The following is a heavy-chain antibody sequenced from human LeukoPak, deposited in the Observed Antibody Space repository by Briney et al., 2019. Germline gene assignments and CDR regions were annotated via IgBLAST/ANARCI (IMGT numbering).Heavy chain of an antibody. CDR2: IYTSGST. Sequence: SETLSLTCTVSGGSINTYYWSWIRQPAGKGLEWIGRIYTSGSTNYNPSLKSRVTMSVDTSKNQFSLKVSSLTAADTAVYYCARDLSSSFVWYFDLWGRGTLVTVSS. CDR1: GGSINTYY. D-gene: IGHD6-13*01. CDR3: ARDLSSSFVWYFDL. V-gene: IGHV4-4*07. J-gene: IGHJ2*01.